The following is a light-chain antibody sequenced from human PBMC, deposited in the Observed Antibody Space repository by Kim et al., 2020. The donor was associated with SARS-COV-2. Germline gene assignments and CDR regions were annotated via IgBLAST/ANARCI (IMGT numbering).Light chain of an antibody. J-gene: IGLJ2*01. V-gene: IGLV1-44*01. CDR3: AAWDDRLNAVV. CDR1: SSNIGSYL. CDR2: SNT. Sequence: GQRVTISCSGSSSNIGSYLVNWYQQLPGTAPKRLICSNTQRPSGVPDRFSGSKSGTSASLAISGLQSEDEADYYCAAWDDRLNAVVCGGGTQLTVL.